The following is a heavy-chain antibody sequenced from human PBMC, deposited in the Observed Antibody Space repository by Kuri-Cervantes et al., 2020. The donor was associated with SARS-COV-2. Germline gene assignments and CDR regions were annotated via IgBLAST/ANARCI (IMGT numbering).Heavy chain of an antibody. CDR1: GYTFTSYY. J-gene: IGHJ6*03. CDR3: ARSPSAITNSYNYYYMDV. CDR2: INPSGGST. D-gene: IGHD2-2*01. V-gene: IGHV1-46*01. Sequence: ASVKVSCKASGYTFTSYYMHWVRQAPGQGLEWMGIINPSGGSTSHAQKFQGRVTMTRDTSVLTAYMELSSLRSDDTAVFYCARSPSAITNSYNYYYMDVWGKGTAVTVSS.